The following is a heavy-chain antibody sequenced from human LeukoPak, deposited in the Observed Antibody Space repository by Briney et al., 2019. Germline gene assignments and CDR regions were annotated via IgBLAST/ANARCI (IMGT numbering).Heavy chain of an antibody. D-gene: IGHD6-13*01. J-gene: IGHJ6*02. CDR3: ARDARQQLGGRGKYYYYYGMDV. Sequence: GGSLRLSCAASGFTFSSYWMSWVRQAPGKGLEWVANIKQDGSEKYYVDSVKGRFTISRDNAKNSLYLQMNSLRAEDTAVYYCARDARQQLGGRGKYYYYYGMDVWGQGTTVTVSS. V-gene: IGHV3-7*03. CDR2: IKQDGSEK. CDR1: GFTFSSYW.